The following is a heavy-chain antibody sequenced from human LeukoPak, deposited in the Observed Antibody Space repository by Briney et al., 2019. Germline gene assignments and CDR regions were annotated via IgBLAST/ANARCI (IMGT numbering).Heavy chain of an antibody. J-gene: IGHJ4*02. CDR1: GGSISSSSHY. CDR3: ARLVRYCSTNSCYPFDY. Sequence: SETLSLTCTVSGGSISSSSHYWGWLRQPPGKGLEWIVSMYYSGGTYYNPSLKSRFTISIDTSKNQFSLKLNSVTAGATVVYYCARLVRYCSTNSCYPFDYWGQGTLVTVSS. CDR2: MYYSGGT. D-gene: IGHD2-2*01. V-gene: IGHV4-39*01.